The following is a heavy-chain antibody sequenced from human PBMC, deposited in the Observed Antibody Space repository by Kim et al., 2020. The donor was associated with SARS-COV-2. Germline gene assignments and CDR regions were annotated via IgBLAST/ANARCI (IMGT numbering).Heavy chain of an antibody. Sequence: YAQEFQGRVTMTEDTSTDTAYMELSSLRSEDTAVYYCATDYAYDSSGYISYWGQGTLVTVSS. J-gene: IGHJ4*02. D-gene: IGHD3-22*01. V-gene: IGHV1-24*01. CDR3: ATDYAYDSSGYISY.